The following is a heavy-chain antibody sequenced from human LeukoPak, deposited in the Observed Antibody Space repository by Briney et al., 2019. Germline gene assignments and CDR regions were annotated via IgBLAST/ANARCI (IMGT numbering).Heavy chain of an antibody. D-gene: IGHD7-27*01. CDR1: GGSISTSNYY. Sequence: SETLSLTCTVSGGSISTSNYYWGWIRQPPGKGLEWIGNIFYSGSTYYSPSLRSRVTISLDTSKNQFSLKLSSVTAADTAVYYCARISLGAYYYYYYYMDVWGKGTTVTVSS. CDR2: IFYSGST. V-gene: IGHV4-39*07. J-gene: IGHJ6*03. CDR3: ARISLGAYYYYYYYMDV.